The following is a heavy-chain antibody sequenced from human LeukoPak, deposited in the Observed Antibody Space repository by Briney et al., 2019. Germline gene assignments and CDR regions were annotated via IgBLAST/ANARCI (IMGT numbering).Heavy chain of an antibody. CDR3: ARDNQYNSDSSAYGGTNFVY. CDR2: IYYTGRT. CDR1: DGSFSGYY. D-gene: IGHD3-22*01. V-gene: IGHV4-34*11. J-gene: IGHJ4*02. Sequence: SETLSLTCAVYDGSFSGYYWSWIRQPPGKGLEWIGYIYYTGRTKYNPSLKGLVTISVDMSKNQFSLKLTSVTAAETAMYYRARDNQYNSDSSAYGGTNFVYWGQGTLVTVSS.